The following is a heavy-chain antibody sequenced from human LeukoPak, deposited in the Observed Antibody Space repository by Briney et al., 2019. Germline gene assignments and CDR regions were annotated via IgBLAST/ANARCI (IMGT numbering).Heavy chain of an antibody. Sequence: GGSLRLSCAASGFTFSSYGMHWVRQAPGKGLVWVAFIRYDGSNKYYADSVKGRFTISRDNSKNTLYLQMNSLRAEDTAVYYCAKDLGITGTTKAFDPWGQGTLVTVSS. V-gene: IGHV3-30*02. CDR3: AKDLGITGTTKAFDP. D-gene: IGHD1-7*01. J-gene: IGHJ5*02. CDR2: IRYDGSNK. CDR1: GFTFSSYG.